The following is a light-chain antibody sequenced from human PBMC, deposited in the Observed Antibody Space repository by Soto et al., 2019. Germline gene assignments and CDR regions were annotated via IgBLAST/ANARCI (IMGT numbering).Light chain of an antibody. Sequence: IQMTQSPSSLSASVGDRVTITCQASQDISNYLNWYQQKPGKAHKLLIYAASSLQSGVPSRFSGSGSGTDFTLTISSLQHEDFATYYCLKDYNYPLTVGQGNK. CDR1: QDISNY. CDR3: LKDYNYPLT. CDR2: AAS. J-gene: IGKJ1*01. V-gene: IGKV1-6*01.